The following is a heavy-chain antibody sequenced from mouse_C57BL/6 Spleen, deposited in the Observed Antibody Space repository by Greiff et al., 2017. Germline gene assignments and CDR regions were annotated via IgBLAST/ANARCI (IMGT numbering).Heavy chain of an antibody. CDR3: ARGCGNYRGGAMDY. J-gene: IGHJ4*01. Sequence: EVQRVESEGGLVQPGSSMKLSCTASGFTFSDYYMAWVRQVPEKGLEWVANINYDGSSTYYLDSLKSRFIISRDNAKNTLFLQMTSLRSEDTAMYYCARGCGNYRGGAMDYWGQGTSVTVSS. CDR1: GFTFSDYY. CDR2: INYDGSST. V-gene: IGHV5-16*02. D-gene: IGHD2-1*01.